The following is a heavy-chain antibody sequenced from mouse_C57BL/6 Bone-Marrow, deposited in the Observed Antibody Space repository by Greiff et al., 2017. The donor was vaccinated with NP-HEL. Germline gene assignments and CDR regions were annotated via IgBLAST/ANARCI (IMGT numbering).Heavy chain of an antibody. D-gene: IGHD3-1*01. CDR2: IDPSDSYT. CDR1: GYTFTSYW. Sequence: QVQLQQPGAELVMPGASVKLSCKASGYTFTSYWMHWVKQRPGQGLEWIGEIDPSDSYTNYNGKFKGKATLTADKSSSTAYMQLSSLTSEDSAVYFCARSGWDVGYYFDYWGQGTTLTVSS. V-gene: IGHV1-69*01. CDR3: ARSGWDVGYYFDY. J-gene: IGHJ2*01.